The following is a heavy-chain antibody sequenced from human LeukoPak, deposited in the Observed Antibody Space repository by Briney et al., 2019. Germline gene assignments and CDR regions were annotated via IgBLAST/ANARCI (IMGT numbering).Heavy chain of an antibody. CDR2: INHSGST. D-gene: IGHD6-19*01. V-gene: IGHV4-34*01. Sequence: KPSETLSLTCAVYGGSFSGYYWSWIRQPPGKGLEWIGEINHSGSTNYNPSLKSRVTISVDTSKNQFSLKLSSVTAADTAVCYCARDSSGWQRRAFDIWGQGTMVTVSS. CDR3: ARDSSGWQRRAFDI. CDR1: GGSFSGYY. J-gene: IGHJ3*02.